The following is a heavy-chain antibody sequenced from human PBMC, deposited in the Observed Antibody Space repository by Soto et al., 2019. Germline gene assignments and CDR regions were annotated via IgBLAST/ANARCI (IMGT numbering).Heavy chain of an antibody. CDR3: ARDRGGMDHTVALDI. CDR1: GFIFSSYA. J-gene: IGHJ3*02. V-gene: IGHV3-30*04. D-gene: IGHD3-10*01. CDR2: ISYDGRNQ. Sequence: QVQLVESGGGVVQPGRSLRLSCAASGFIFSSYAMHWVRQAPGKGLEWVAVISYDGRNQYYADSVKGRFTISRDNSISKNTLYLQMNSLRAEDTAVYYCARDRGGMDHTVALDIWGQGTMVIVAS.